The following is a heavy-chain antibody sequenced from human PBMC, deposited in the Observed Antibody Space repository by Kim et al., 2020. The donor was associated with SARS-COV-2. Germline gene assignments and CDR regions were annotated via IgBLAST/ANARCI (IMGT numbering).Heavy chain of an antibody. J-gene: IGHJ4*02. CDR3: VRRATSSRGIDY. Sequence: AAPVKGRYTTSRDNAENTLSLQMNSLRAEDTAVYYCVRRATSSRGIDYWGQGTLVTVSS. V-gene: IGHV3-74*01. D-gene: IGHD3-10*01.